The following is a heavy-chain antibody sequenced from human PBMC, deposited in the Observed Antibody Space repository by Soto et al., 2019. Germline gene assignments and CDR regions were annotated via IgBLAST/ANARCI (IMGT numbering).Heavy chain of an antibody. Sequence: EVQLVESGGGLVKPGVSLRLSCAASGFTFSNAWMSWVRQAPGKGLEWVGRIKSKPDGGTTDYAAPVKGRFTISRDDSKNPLYLQMTSLKTEDTAVYYRTTDLWPPGYWGQGTLVTVSS. CDR3: TTDLWPPGY. V-gene: IGHV3-15*01. D-gene: IGHD3-10*01. CDR2: IKSKPDGGTT. CDR1: GFTFSNAW. J-gene: IGHJ4*02.